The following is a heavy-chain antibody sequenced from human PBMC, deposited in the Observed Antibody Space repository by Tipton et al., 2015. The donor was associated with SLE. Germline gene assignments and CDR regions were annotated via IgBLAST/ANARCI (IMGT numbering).Heavy chain of an antibody. CDR3: ARYWGVELGWFDP. J-gene: IGHJ5*02. CDR2: IYYSGST. D-gene: IGHD1-7*01. Sequence: TLSLTCTVSGVSISSGSYYWGWIRQPAGKGLEWIGYIYYSGSTNYNPSLKSRVTISVDTSKNQFSLKLSSVTAADTAVYYCARYWGVELGWFDPWGQGTLVTVSS. V-gene: IGHV4-61*10. CDR1: GVSISSGSYY.